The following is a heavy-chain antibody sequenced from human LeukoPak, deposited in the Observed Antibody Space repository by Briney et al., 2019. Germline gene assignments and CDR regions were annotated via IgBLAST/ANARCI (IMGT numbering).Heavy chain of an antibody. Sequence: PGGSLRLSWVASGFTFNTYYMHWVRQAPGERLVWVSFINADGTITKYADSVKGRFTISRDNAKSTVYLQMNGLRVEDTAMYYCVRLAVTDTNYWGQGSLVTVSS. D-gene: IGHD2-21*02. V-gene: IGHV3-74*01. CDR1: GFTFNTYY. CDR3: VRLAVTDTNY. CDR2: INADGTIT. J-gene: IGHJ4*02.